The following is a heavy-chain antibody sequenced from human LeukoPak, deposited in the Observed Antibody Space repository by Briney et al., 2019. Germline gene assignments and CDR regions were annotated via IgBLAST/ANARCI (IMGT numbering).Heavy chain of an antibody. CDR2: INGNGGST. Sequence: GGSLRLSCAASGFTFDNYGMSWARQVPGKGLEWVSSINGNGGSTAYADSVKGRFTISRDNAKNSLYLQMNSLRAEDTALYYCARRGHDILTGDTYYFDYWGQGTLVTVSS. J-gene: IGHJ4*02. CDR1: GFTFDNYG. D-gene: IGHD3-9*01. CDR3: ARRGHDILTGDTYYFDY. V-gene: IGHV3-20*04.